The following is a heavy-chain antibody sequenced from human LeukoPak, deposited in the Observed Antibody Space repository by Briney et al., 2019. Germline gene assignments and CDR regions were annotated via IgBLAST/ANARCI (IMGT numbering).Heavy chain of an antibody. V-gene: IGHV4-59*01. CDR3: ARDRSPGYCSSTSCYGDHDAFDI. Sequence: PSETLSLTCTVSGGSISSYYWSWIRQPPGKGLEWIGYIYYSGSTNYNPSLKSRVTISVDTSKNQFSLKLSSVTAADTAVYYCARDRSPGYCSSTSCYGDHDAFDIWGQGTMVTVSS. CDR2: IYYSGST. D-gene: IGHD2-2*01. J-gene: IGHJ3*02. CDR1: GGSISSYY.